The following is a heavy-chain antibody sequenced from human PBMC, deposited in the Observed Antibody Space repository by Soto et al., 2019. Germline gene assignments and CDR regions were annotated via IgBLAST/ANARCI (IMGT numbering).Heavy chain of an antibody. CDR1: GLTVSSNY. Sequence: GGSLRLSCAASGLTVSSNYMSWVRQAPGKGLEWVSVIYSGGSTYYADSVKGRFTISRDNSKNTLYLQMNSLRAEDTAVYYCARGTDTAMVFGLVDYYYYGMDVWGQGTTVTVSS. J-gene: IGHJ6*02. CDR3: ARGTDTAMVFGLVDYYYYGMDV. D-gene: IGHD5-18*01. V-gene: IGHV3-66*01. CDR2: IYSGGST.